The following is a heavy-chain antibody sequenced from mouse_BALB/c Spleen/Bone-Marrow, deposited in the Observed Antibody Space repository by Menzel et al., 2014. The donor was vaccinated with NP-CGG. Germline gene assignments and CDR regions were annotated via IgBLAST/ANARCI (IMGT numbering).Heavy chain of an antibody. Sequence: LQQSGSELVRPGASVKLSCKASGYTFTSYWMHWVKQRPGQGLEWIGNIYPGSGSTNYDEKFKSKATLTVDTSSSTAYMQLSSLTSEDSAVHYCTRLGAPYAMDYWGQGTSVTVSS. J-gene: IGHJ4*01. CDR2: IYPGSGST. CDR3: TRLGAPYAMDY. V-gene: IGHV1S22*01. CDR1: GYTFTSYW.